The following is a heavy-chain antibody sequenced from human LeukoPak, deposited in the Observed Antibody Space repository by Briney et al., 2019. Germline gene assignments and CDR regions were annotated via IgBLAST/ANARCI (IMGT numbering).Heavy chain of an antibody. V-gene: IGHV1-8*03. CDR2: MNPNSGNT. CDR1: GYTFTSYD. J-gene: IGHJ4*02. D-gene: IGHD1-26*01. CDR3: ARVDIVGATTDY. Sequence: ASVKVSCKASGYTFTSYDINWVRQATGQGLEWMGWMNPNSGNTGYAQKFQGRVTITRNTSISTAYMELSSLRSEDTAVYYCARVDIVGATTDYWGQGTLVTVSS.